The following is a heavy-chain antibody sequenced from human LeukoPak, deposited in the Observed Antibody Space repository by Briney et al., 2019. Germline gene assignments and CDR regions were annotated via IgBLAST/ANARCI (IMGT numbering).Heavy chain of an antibody. Sequence: GGSLRLSCAASGFTFTNAWMSWVRQAPGKGLEWVGRIKSKSDGGTTDYAAPVKGRFTISRDDSKNTLYLQMNSLKTEDTAVYYCTTIAAAGHFDYWGQGTLVTVSS. D-gene: IGHD6-13*01. CDR2: IKSKSDGGTT. CDR1: GFTFTNAW. CDR3: TTIAAAGHFDY. V-gene: IGHV3-15*01. J-gene: IGHJ4*02.